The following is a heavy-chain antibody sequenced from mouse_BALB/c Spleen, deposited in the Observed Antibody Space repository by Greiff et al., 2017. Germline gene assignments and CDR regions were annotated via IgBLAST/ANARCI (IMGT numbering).Heavy chain of an antibody. CDR1: GFTFSDYY. CDR3: ARDTDYGSSPFAY. D-gene: IGHD1-1*01. V-gene: IGHV5-4*02. CDR2: ISDGGSYT. Sequence: EVKVVESGGGLVKPGGSLKLSCAASGFTFSDYYMYWVRQTPEKRLEWVATISDGGSYTYYPDSVKGRFTISRDNAKNNLYLQMSSLKSEDTAMYYCARDTDYGSSPFAYWGQGTLVTVSA. J-gene: IGHJ3*01.